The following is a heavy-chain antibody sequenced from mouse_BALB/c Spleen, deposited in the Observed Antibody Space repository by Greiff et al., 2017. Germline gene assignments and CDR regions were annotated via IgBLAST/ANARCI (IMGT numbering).Heavy chain of an antibody. D-gene: IGHD1-1*01. CDR2: ISYSGST. CDR3: ARFITTVVARYFDV. Sequence: EVKLQESGPGLVKPSQSLSLTCTVTGYSITSDYAWNWIRQFPGNKLEWMGYISYSGSTSYNPSLKSRISITRDTSKNQFFLQLNSVTTEDTATYYCARFITTVVARYFDVWGAGTTVTVSS. J-gene: IGHJ1*01. CDR1: GYSITSDYA. V-gene: IGHV3-2*02.